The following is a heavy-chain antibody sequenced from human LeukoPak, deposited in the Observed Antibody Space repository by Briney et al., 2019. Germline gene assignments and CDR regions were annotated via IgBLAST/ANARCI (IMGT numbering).Heavy chain of an antibody. D-gene: IGHD3-3*01. CDR3: ARGYDFWSGYSFDY. CDR2: IHGSSGST. J-gene: IGHJ4*02. CDR1: GFTFSNYG. Sequence: GGSLRLSCSASGFTFSNYGVSWVRQAPGKGLEWVSGIHGSSGSTYYADSVKGRSTISRDNSKNTLYLQMNSLRAEDTAVYYCARGYDFWSGYSFDYWGQGTLVTVSS. V-gene: IGHV3-23*01.